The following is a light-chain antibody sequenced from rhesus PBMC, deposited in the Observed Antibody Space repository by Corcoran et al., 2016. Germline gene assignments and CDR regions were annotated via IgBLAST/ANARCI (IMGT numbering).Light chain of an antibody. CDR1: QGISSW. CDR2: KAT. J-gene: IGKJ1*01. Sequence: DIQMTQSPSPLPAPAGDKVTITCRASQGISSWLAWYQQKPGKAPKLLVYKATSLQSGVPSRFSGSGSGTDFTITISSLPPDDLETDYCQQYSSSPRAFGQGNKVEIK. CDR3: QQYSSSPRA. V-gene: IGKV1-22*01.